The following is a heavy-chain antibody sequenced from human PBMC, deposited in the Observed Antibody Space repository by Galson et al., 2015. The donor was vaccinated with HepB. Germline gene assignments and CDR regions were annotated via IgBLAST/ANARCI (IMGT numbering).Heavy chain of an antibody. CDR3: GRWSFFVGDH. V-gene: IGHV3-7*01. CDR2: IKEDGSEK. D-gene: IGHD3-3*01. Sequence: SLRLSCAVSGFTFRSYWMRWVRQAPGKGLEWVANIKEDGSEKYYVDSVKGRFTISRDNAKNSLYLQMNSLRAEDTAVYYGGRWSFFVGDHWGQGILVTFSS. J-gene: IGHJ4*02. CDR1: GFTFRSYW.